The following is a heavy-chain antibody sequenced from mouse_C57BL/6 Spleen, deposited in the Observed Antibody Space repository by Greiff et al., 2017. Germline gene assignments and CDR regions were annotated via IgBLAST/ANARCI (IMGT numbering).Heavy chain of an antibody. D-gene: IGHD1-1*01. V-gene: IGHV1-64*01. CDR3: ANYYYGSSYFDY. J-gene: IGHJ2*01. CDR1: GYTFTSYW. CDR2: IHPKSGST. Sequence: VQLQQPGAELVKPGASVKLSCKASGYTFTSYWMHWVKQRPGQGLEWIGLIHPKSGSTNYNGKFKSKATLTVDNSSSTAYMQLSSLTSEDSAVYYCANYYYGSSYFDYWGQGTTLTVSS.